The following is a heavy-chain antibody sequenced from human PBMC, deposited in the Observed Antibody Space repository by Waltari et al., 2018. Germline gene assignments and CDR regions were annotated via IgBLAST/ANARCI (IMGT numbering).Heavy chain of an antibody. CDR1: GFTFSDYY. D-gene: IGHD2-8*01. CDR3: ARGANVDLSRYGMDV. J-gene: IGHJ6*02. CDR2: VTKKVNSYTT. Sequence: EVQLVESGGGLVQPGGSLRLSCAASGFTFSDYYWEWVRKAPGKGLEWVGRVTKKVNSYTTEYAASVKGRFTISRDDSKNSLYLQMNSLKTEDTAVYYCARGANVDLSRYGMDVWGQGTTVTVSS. V-gene: IGHV3-72*01.